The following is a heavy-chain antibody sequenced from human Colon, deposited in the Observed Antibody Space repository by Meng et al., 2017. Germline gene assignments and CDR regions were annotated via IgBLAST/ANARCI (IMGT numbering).Heavy chain of an antibody. CDR1: GGSISSGDYY. CDR3: ARGYYDSSGYGYWYFDL. Sequence: QVPLQESGPGLLKPSQTLSLTCTVSGGSISSGDYYWSWIRQPPGKGLEWIGYIYYSGSTYYNPSLKSRVTISVDTSKNQFSLKLSSVTAADTAVYYCARGYYDSSGYGYWYFDLWGRGTLVTVSS. D-gene: IGHD3-22*01. J-gene: IGHJ2*01. CDR2: IYYSGST. V-gene: IGHV4-30-4*01.